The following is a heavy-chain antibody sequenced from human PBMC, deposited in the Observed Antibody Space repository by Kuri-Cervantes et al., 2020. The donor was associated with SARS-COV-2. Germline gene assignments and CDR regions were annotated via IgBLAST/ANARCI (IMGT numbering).Heavy chain of an antibody. CDR1: GGSISRSSSY. D-gene: IGHD1-26*01. CDR2: VCSSGRT. V-gene: IGHV4-61*02. Sequence: SETLSLTCTVSGGSISRSSSYWSWIRQPAGEGLEWIGRVCSSGRTSYNPSLTSRVTISVDTSKNHFFLRLDSVTAADTAVYYCARRMGGRWDFNWCDTWGQGIPVTVSS. CDR3: ARRMGGRWDFNWCDT. J-gene: IGHJ5*02.